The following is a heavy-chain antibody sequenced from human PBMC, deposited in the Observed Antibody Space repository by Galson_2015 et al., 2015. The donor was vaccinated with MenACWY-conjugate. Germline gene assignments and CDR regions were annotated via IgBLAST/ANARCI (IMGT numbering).Heavy chain of an antibody. V-gene: IGHV3-48*02. CDR3: SWGRNPTVNSMFLDY. D-gene: IGHD3-10*02. J-gene: IGHJ4*02. Sequence: SLRLSCAASGITFSRCGVNWVRQAPGKGLEWISYISPGGGTKYYADSAKGRFTISRDDAENSLFLQLSSLRDEDTAVYYCSWGRNPTVNSMFLDYWGRGTQVIVSS. CDR1: GITFSRCG. CDR2: ISPGGGTK.